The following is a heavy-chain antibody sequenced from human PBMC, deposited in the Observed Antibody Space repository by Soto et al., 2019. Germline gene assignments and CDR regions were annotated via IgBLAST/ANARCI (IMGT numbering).Heavy chain of an antibody. Sequence: QLVESGGGLVKPGGSLRLSCVASGFPFSSFSLNWIRQATGKGLEWVSSIGRVSTYIYYADSVRGRLTVSRDNAKNSVYLQMNVLTAEDSGIYYCARVTAGSGSYQIDLWGQGTLVTVSS. CDR1: GFPFSSFS. V-gene: IGHV3-21*02. CDR3: ARVTAGSGSYQIDL. CDR2: IGRVSTYI. D-gene: IGHD3-10*01. J-gene: IGHJ4*02.